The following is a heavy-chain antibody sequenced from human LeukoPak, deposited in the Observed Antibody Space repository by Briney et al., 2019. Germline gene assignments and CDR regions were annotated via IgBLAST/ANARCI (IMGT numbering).Heavy chain of an antibody. J-gene: IGHJ4*02. CDR1: GGSISGYY. V-gene: IGHV4-4*07. CDR3: ARDGDTAMVDY. Sequence: NPPETLSLTCTVSGGSISGYYWSWIRQPAGKGLEWIGRIYTSGSTNYNPSLKSRVTMSVDTSKNQFSLKLSSVTAADTAVYYCARDGDTAMVDYWGQGTLVTVSS. D-gene: IGHD5-18*01. CDR2: IYTSGST.